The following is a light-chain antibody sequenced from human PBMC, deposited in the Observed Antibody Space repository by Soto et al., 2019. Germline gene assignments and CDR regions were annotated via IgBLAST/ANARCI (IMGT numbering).Light chain of an antibody. V-gene: IGKV1-5*01. Sequence: STLSASVGDRVTVTCRASQSIGTWLGWYQQKPGKAPKLLIYDASKSNSGVPSRFSGSGSGTEFTLTISSLEPDDFATYYCQQKSFGGGTKVDIK. J-gene: IGKJ4*01. CDR1: QSIGTW. CDR2: DAS. CDR3: QQKS.